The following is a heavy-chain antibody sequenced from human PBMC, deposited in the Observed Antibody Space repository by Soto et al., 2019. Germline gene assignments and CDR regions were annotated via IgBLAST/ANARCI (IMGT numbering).Heavy chain of an antibody. CDR1: GDSVSSNNVT. D-gene: IGHD5-12*01. V-gene: IGHV6-1*01. J-gene: IGHJ4*02. Sequence: QVQLQQSGPGLVKPSQTLSLTCTISGDSVSSNNVTWNWIRQSPSRGLEWLGRTYYRSKYYNDYAVSVKGRITVNADTSKNQFALQMISVTPEDTAVYYCARNEGSGYDYYFDFWGQGILVTVSS. CDR2: TYYRSKYYN. CDR3: ARNEGSGYDYYFDF.